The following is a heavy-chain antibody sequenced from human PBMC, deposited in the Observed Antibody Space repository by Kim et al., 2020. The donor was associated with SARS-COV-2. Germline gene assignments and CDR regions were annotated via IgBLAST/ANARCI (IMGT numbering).Heavy chain of an antibody. Sequence: SVKVSCKASGGTFSSYAISWVRQAPGQGLEWMGGIIPIFGTANYAQKFQGRVTITADESTSTAYMELSSLRSEDTAVYYCAMAWVGYYGMDVWGQGTTVTVSS. D-gene: IGHD2-15*01. CDR3: AMAWVGYYGMDV. CDR2: IIPIFGTA. J-gene: IGHJ6*02. CDR1: GGTFSSYA. V-gene: IGHV1-69*13.